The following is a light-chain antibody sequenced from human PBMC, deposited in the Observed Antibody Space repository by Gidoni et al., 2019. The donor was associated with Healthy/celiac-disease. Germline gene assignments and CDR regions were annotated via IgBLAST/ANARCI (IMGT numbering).Light chain of an antibody. CDR1: SSDVGGYNY. CDR2: EVS. CDR3: SSYTSSSPHVV. Sequence: QSALTQPAPVSGSPGQSITISCSGTSSDVGGYNYVSWYQQHPGKAPNLMIYEVSNRPSGVSNRFSGSKSGNTASLTISGLQAEDEADYYCSSYTSSSPHVVFGGGTKLTVL. V-gene: IGLV2-14*01. J-gene: IGLJ2*01.